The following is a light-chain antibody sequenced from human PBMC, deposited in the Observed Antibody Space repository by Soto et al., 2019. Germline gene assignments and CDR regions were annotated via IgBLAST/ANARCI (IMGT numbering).Light chain of an antibody. CDR1: QSVSSY. CDR3: QQYKNWPPWT. J-gene: IGKJ1*01. Sequence: EIVLTQFPATLSLSPGDGATLSCRASQSVSSYLAWYQQRRGQAPRLLIYDSSNRATGIPARFSGSGSGTDFSLIISSLQFEDFAVYFCQQYKNWPPWTFGQGTKVDI. CDR2: DSS. V-gene: IGKV3-11*01.